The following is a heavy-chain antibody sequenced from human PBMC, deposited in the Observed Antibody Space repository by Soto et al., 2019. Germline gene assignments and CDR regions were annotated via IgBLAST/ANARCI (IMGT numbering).Heavy chain of an antibody. CDR3: ARNETLHGDYDY. Sequence: SETLSLRYTVAGGSISSYYWRWIRQPPGKGLEWIGYIYYNVNTNYNPSLKSRVTISVDTSKNQFSLKLSSVTAADTAVYYCARNETLHGDYDYRGQGTLVTVSS. D-gene: IGHD4-17*01. V-gene: IGHV4-59*08. CDR2: IYYNVNT. J-gene: IGHJ4*02. CDR1: GGSISSYY.